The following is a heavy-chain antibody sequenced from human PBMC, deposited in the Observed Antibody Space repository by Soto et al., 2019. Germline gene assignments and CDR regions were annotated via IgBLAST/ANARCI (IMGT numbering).Heavy chain of an antibody. D-gene: IGHD2-2*01. CDR1: GYTFTSYD. CDR2: MNPNSGNT. CDR3: AREKGYCSSTSCDYYYYYMDV. Sequence: ASVKVSCKASGYTFTSYDINWVRQATGQGLEWMGWMNPNSGNTGYAQKFQGRVTMTRNTSISTAYMELSSLRSEDTAMYYCAREKGYCSSTSCDYYYYYMDVWGKGTTVTVSS. J-gene: IGHJ6*03. V-gene: IGHV1-8*01.